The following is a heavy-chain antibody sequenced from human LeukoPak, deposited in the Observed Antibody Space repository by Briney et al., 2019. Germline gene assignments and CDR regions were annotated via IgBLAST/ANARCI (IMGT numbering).Heavy chain of an antibody. J-gene: IGHJ4*02. V-gene: IGHV3-43*01. CDR2: ISWDGGST. CDR3: AKDRGDDSSGYYD. Sequence: GGSLRLSCAASGFTFDDYTMHWVRQAPGKGLEWVSLISWDGGSTYYADSVKGRFTISRDNSKNSLYLQMNSLRTEDTALYYCAKDRGDDSSGYYDWGQGTLVTVSS. D-gene: IGHD3-22*01. CDR1: GFTFDDYT.